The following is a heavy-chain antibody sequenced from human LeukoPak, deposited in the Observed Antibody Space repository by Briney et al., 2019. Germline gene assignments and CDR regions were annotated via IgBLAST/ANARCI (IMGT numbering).Heavy chain of an antibody. V-gene: IGHV3-30*02. Sequence: GGSLRLSCSASGFTFSSYWVTWVRQAPGKGLEWVAFIRYDGRNKYYADSVKGRFTISRDNSKNTLYLQMNSLRAEDTSVYYCAKDLGDSGPTPDSDYWGQGTLVTVSS. CDR1: GFTFSSYW. D-gene: IGHD1-26*01. J-gene: IGHJ4*02. CDR2: IRYDGRNK. CDR3: AKDLGDSGPTPDSDY.